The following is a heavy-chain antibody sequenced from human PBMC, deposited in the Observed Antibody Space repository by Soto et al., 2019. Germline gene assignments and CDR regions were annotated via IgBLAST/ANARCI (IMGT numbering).Heavy chain of an antibody. Sequence: QVRLVQSGAEVKKPGASVTVSCRTSGYSFTRYYLHWVRQAPGKGLEWMGIINPNGGSTTYSQHFQDRLTLTRDTSANTVYMELSGLTSEDTAIYFCARDPVPSDAGPVRYPADVWGQGTLVTISS. CDR3: ARDPVPSDAGPVRYPADV. D-gene: IGHD2-2*02. V-gene: IGHV1-46*01. CDR2: INPNGGST. J-gene: IGHJ3*01. CDR1: GYSFTRYY.